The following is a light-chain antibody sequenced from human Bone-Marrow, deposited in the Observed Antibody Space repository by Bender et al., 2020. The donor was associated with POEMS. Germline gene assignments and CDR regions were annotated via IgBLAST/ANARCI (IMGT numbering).Light chain of an antibody. CDR2: QDT. J-gene: IGLJ2*01. Sequence: SYEVTKPPSVSVSPGQTASMTCSGDDLGDKYVAWYQQKPGQSPVLVIYQDTKRPSGIPERFSGSNSGNTATLTISGTQAMDEADYYCHAWDTYSVIFCGGTKLTVL. V-gene: IGLV3-1*01. CDR1: DLGDKY. CDR3: HAWDTYSVI.